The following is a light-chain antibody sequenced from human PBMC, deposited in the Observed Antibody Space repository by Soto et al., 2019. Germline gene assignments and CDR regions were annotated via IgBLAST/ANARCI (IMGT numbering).Light chain of an antibody. CDR3: QQQWT. Sequence: EIVLTQSPGTLSLSPGERATLSCRASQSVSSSYLAWYQQKPGQAPRLLIYGASSRATGIPDRFSGSGSGTDFTLTISSLEPEDFAVYYCQQQWTFGQGTKVDI. J-gene: IGKJ1*01. CDR2: GAS. V-gene: IGKV3-20*01. CDR1: QSVSSSY.